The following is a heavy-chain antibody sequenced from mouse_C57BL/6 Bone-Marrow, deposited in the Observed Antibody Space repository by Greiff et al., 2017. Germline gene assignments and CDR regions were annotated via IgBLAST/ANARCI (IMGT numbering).Heavy chain of an antibody. CDR2: IDPNSGGP. CDR1: GYTFTSYW. Sequence: QVQLQQPGAELVKPGASVKLSCKASGYTFTSYWMHWVKQRPGRGLEWIGRIDPNSGGPKYNEKFKSKATLTVDKPSSTAYMQLSSLTSEDSAVYYWAREESRTYYSNYGDMDYWGQGTSVTVSS. D-gene: IGHD2-5*01. CDR3: AREESRTYYSNYGDMDY. J-gene: IGHJ4*01. V-gene: IGHV1-72*01.